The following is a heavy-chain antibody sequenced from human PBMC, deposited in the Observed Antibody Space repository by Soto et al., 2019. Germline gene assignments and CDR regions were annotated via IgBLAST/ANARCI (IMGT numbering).Heavy chain of an antibody. V-gene: IGHV4-39*01. CDR2: IYYSGST. Sequence: PSETLSLTCTVSGGSISSSSYYWGWIRQPPGKGLEWIGSIYYSGSTYYNPSLKSRVTISVDTSKNQFSLKLSSVTAADTAVYYCARRKVMAASPYFDYWGQGTLVTVSS. CDR3: ARRKVMAASPYFDY. D-gene: IGHD2-8*01. J-gene: IGHJ4*02. CDR1: GGSISSSSYY.